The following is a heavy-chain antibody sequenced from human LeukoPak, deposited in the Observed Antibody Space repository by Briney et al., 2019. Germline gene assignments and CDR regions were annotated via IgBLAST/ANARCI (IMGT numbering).Heavy chain of an antibody. CDR1: GFPFSVYE. Sequence: GGSLRLSCAVSGFPFSVYEMNWVRQAPGKGMEWVSNIGSSGTTIYYADSVRGRFSISRDNAKSSLYLQMNSLRVEDTAVYYCALLAVASDFDYWGQGALVTVSS. CDR2: IGSSGTTI. V-gene: IGHV3-48*03. D-gene: IGHD6-19*01. J-gene: IGHJ4*02. CDR3: ALLAVASDFDY.